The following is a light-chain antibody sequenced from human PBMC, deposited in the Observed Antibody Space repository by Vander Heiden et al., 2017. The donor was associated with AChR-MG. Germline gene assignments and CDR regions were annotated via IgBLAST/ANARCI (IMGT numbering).Light chain of an antibody. CDR2: AAS. Sequence: DIQMTQSPSSLSASVGDRVTITCRASQSISTYLNWYQQKPGKAPRLLIYAASSLQSGVPSWFSGSGSGTDFTLTISRLQPEDFATYYCQQSDSTPWTFGQGTKVEIK. V-gene: IGKV1-39*01. CDR1: QSISTY. J-gene: IGKJ1*01. CDR3: QQSDSTPWT.